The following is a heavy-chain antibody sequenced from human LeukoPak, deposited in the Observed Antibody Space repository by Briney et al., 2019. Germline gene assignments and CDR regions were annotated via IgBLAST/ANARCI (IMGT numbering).Heavy chain of an antibody. J-gene: IGHJ5*02. V-gene: IGHV4-59*08. CDR2: IYYSGST. Sequence: SETLSLTCTVSGDSISSYYWSWIRQPPGKGLEWIGYIYYSGSTNYNPSLKSRVTISVDTSKNQFSLKLSSVTAADTAVYYCAGFSYYYDSSGYCVFDPWGQGTLVTVSS. CDR3: AGFSYYYDSSGYCVFDP. CDR1: GDSISSYY. D-gene: IGHD3-22*01.